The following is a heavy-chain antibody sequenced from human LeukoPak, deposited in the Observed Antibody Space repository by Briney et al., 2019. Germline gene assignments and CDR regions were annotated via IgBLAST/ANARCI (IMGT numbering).Heavy chain of an antibody. CDR3: ANSRLVVPAVDY. CDR2: ISGSGGST. D-gene: IGHD2-2*01. CDR1: GFTFSSYW. Sequence: GGSLRLSCAASGFTFSSYWMHWVRQAPGKGLEWVSAISGSGGSTYYADSVKGRFTISRDNSKNTLYLQMNSLRAEDTAVYYCANSRLVVPAVDYWGQGTLVTVSS. V-gene: IGHV3-23*01. J-gene: IGHJ4*02.